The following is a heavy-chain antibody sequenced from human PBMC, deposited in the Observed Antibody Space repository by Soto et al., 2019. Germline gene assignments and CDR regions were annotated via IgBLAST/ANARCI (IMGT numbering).Heavy chain of an antibody. CDR3: ARAYGGHAGY. J-gene: IGHJ4*02. V-gene: IGHV4-59*12. Sequence: QVQLQESGPGLVKPSETLSLTCTVSGSSISSYYWSWIRQPPGKGLEWIGYIYYSGGTNYNPSLQSRVTISVDTSKHQSTLKLSALTAADTAVYSCARAYGGHAGYWGQRALVTVSS. CDR1: GSSISSYY. D-gene: IGHD5-12*01. CDR2: IYYSGGT.